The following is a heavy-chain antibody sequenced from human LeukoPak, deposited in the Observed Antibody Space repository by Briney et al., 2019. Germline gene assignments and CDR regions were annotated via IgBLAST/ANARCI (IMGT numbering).Heavy chain of an antibody. J-gene: IGHJ4*02. V-gene: IGHV3-30*02. Sequence: GGALRLSCAAPGFASSSYAMHSGRQALGRGVGWVVCVRYDGNNKYYAGSVKGRFTISRDNSKNTLYLQMNSLRAEDTAVYYCAKTFSSDWYFDYWGQGTLVTVAS. CDR1: GFASSSYA. CDR2: VRYDGNNK. CDR3: AKTFSSDWYFDY. D-gene: IGHD6-25*01.